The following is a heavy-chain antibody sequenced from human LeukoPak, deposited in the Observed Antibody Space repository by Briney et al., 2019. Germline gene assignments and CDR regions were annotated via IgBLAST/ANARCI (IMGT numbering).Heavy chain of an antibody. D-gene: IGHD3-3*01. Sequence: HPGGSLRLSCAASGFIFSDYTMNWVRQAPGKGLEWVSYISSSSWTIYYADSVKGRFIISRDNAKNSLYLQMNSLRAEDTAVYYCARDPYYDFWSGPPPDELDWWFDPWGQGTLVTVSS. J-gene: IGHJ5*02. CDR1: GFIFSDYT. V-gene: IGHV3-48*04. CDR3: ARDPYYDFWSGPPPDELDWWFDP. CDR2: ISSSSWTI.